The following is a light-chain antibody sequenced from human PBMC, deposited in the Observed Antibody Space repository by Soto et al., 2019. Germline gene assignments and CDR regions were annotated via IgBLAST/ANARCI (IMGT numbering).Light chain of an antibody. CDR3: SSYARSSSLVV. CDR2: EVS. Sequence: QSALTQPASVSGSPGQWITISCTGTRSDIGYYNYVSWYRQDTGKAPKLILYEVSNRPSGVSNRFSGSKSGNTASLTISGLQAEDEADYYCSSYARSSSLVVFGGGTQLTVL. CDR1: RSDIGYYNY. J-gene: IGLJ3*02. V-gene: IGLV2-14*01.